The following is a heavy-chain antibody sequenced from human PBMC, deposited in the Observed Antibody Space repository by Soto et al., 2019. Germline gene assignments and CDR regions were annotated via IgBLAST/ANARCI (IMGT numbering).Heavy chain of an antibody. CDR2: INHSGST. CDR1: GGSFSGYY. CDR3: ARDVRFFGVVISHGYYYYGMDV. Sequence: SETLSLTCAVYGGSFSGYYWSWIRQPPGKGLEWIGEINHSGSTNYNPSLKSRVTISVDTSKNQFSLILSFVTAADSAVYYCARDVRFFGVVISHGYYYYGMDVGGQGTTVTVSS. V-gene: IGHV4-34*01. J-gene: IGHJ6*02. D-gene: IGHD3-3*01.